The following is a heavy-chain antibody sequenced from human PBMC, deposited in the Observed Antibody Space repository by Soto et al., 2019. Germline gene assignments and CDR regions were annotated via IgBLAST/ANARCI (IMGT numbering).Heavy chain of an antibody. CDR2: IYSGGST. V-gene: IGHV3-66*01. CDR3: AAYSHKGY. J-gene: IGHJ4*02. D-gene: IGHD3-16*01. Sequence: EEQLVESGGDLVQPGGSLRLSCAASGFTVSNNYMSWVRQAPGKGLEWVSLIYSGGSTYYADSVKGRFTISRDSSKNTVYLQMNRLRAEDPARYYCAAYSHKGYWGQGTLVTVSS. CDR1: GFTVSNNY.